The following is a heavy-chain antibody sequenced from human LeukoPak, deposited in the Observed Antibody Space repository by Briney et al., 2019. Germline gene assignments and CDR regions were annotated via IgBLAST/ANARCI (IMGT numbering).Heavy chain of an antibody. CDR3: ARKTPLYFDY. CDR1: GFTFSSYE. J-gene: IGHJ4*02. CDR2: ISSSGSTI. V-gene: IGHV3-48*03. D-gene: IGHD4-23*01. Sequence: GGSLRLSCAASGFTFSSYEMNWVRQAPGEGLEWVSYISSSGSTIYYADSVKGRFTISRDNAKNSLYLQMNSLRAEDTAVYYCARKTPLYFDYWGQGTLVTVSS.